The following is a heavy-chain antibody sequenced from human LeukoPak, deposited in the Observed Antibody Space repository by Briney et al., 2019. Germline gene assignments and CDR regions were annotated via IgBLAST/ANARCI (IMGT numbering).Heavy chain of an antibody. CDR1: GVNVKNNY. J-gene: IGHJ2*01. D-gene: IGHD3-16*01. Sequence: PGGSLRLSCAAPGVNVKNNYMSWVRQAPGKGPEWVSVTYSDGYTSFADSVAGRFTFSRDTSRNTMFLQMTSLRVDDPAVYYCVWGRQWYFDLWGRGSLVTVSS. CDR2: TYSDGYT. V-gene: IGHV3-53*01. CDR3: VWGRQWYFDL.